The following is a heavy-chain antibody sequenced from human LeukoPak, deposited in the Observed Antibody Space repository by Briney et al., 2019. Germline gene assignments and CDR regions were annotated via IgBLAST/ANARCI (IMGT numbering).Heavy chain of an antibody. CDR3: ARRFKRRFLEWLSPTYYFDY. J-gene: IGHJ4*02. D-gene: IGHD3-3*01. CDR1: GFTFSSYW. V-gene: IGHV3-7*01. Sequence: GGSLRLSCAASGFTFSSYWMSWVRQAPGKGLEWVANIKQDGSENYYVDSVKGRFTISRDNAKNSLYLQMNSLRAEDTAVYYCARRFKRRFLEWLSPTYYFDYWGQGTLVTVSS. CDR2: IKQDGSEN.